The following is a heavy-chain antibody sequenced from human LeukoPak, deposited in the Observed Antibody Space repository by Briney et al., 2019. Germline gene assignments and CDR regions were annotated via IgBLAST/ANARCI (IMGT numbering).Heavy chain of an antibody. CDR3: ASGGQLEY. V-gene: IGHV3-9*01. J-gene: IGHJ4*02. CDR2: ISWNSGSI. Sequence: GGSLRLSCAASGFTFDDYAMHWVRQAPGKGLEWVSGISWNSGSIGYADSVKGRFTISRDNAKNSLYLQMNSLRAEDTALYYCASGGQLEYWGQGTLVTVSS. CDR1: GFTFDDYA. D-gene: IGHD3-16*01.